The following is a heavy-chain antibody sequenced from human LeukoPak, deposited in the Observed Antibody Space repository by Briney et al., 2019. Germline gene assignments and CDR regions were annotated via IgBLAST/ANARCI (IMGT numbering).Heavy chain of an antibody. CDR1: GFTFTTYW. CDR3: ARPLLYYYGSETYFWFDL. V-gene: IGHV3-7*01. CDR2: IKQDGNEK. J-gene: IGHJ5*02. D-gene: IGHD3-10*01. Sequence: GGSLRLSCAASGFTFTTYWMGWVRQAPGKGLEWVASIKQDGNEKHYMDSVKGRLTISRDSAENTLYLQMKSLKAEDTAFYYCARPLLYYYGSETYFWFDLWGQGTLVTVSS.